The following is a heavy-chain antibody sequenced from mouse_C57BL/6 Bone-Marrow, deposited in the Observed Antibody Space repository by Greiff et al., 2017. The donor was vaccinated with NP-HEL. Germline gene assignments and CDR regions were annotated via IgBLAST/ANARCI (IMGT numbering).Heavy chain of an antibody. V-gene: IGHV5-6*01. Sequence: EVHLVESGGDLVKPGGSLKLSCAASGFTFSSYGMSWVRQTPDKRLELVATISSGGSYTYYPDSVNGRFTISRGNAKNTLYLQMSSLKSEDTAMYYCASPYDYDVAWFAYWGQGTLVTVSA. CDR1: GFTFSSYG. D-gene: IGHD2-4*01. J-gene: IGHJ3*01. CDR2: ISSGGSYT. CDR3: ASPYDYDVAWFAY.